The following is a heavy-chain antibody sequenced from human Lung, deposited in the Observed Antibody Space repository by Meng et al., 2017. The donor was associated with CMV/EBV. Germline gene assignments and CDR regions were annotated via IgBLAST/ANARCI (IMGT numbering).Heavy chain of an antibody. V-gene: IGHV3-30*02. J-gene: IGHJ4*02. CDR1: GFTFSSYG. CDR2: IRYDGSNK. CDR3: AKDGAKYCSSTSCYFFDY. D-gene: IGHD2-2*01. Sequence: GGSLRLXCAASGFTFSSYGMHWVRQAPGKGLEWVAFIRYDGSNKYYADSVKGRFTISRDNSKNTLYLQMNSLRAEDTAVYYCAKDGAKYCSSTSCYFFDYWXKGTXVTVSS.